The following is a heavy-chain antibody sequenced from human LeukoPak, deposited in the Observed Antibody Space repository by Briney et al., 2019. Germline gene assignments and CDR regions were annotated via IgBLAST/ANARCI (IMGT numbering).Heavy chain of an antibody. CDR1: GFTFSDYY. V-gene: IGHV3-11*04. J-gene: IGHJ5*02. CDR3: AKARIAAAPNWFDP. Sequence: KPGGSLRLSCAASGFTFSDYYMSWIRQAPGKGLEWVSYISSSGSTIYYADSVKGRFTISRDNSKNTLYLQMNSLRAEDTAVYYCAKARIAAAPNWFDPWGQGTLVTVSS. CDR2: ISSSGSTI. D-gene: IGHD6-13*01.